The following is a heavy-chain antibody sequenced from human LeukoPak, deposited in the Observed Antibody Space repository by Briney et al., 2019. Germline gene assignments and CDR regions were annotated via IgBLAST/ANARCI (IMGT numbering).Heavy chain of an antibody. Sequence: PGRSLRLSCAASGFTFGSSGMHWVRQAPGKGLEWVALISYDGSNEYYADSVKGRFTISRDDSKNTLYLQMNSLRVEDTAVYYCAKEPYSGLWHRNNWFDPWGQGTLVTVSS. CDR1: GFTFGSSG. V-gene: IGHV3-30*18. J-gene: IGHJ5*02. CDR3: AKEPYSGLWHRNNWFDP. CDR2: ISYDGSNE. D-gene: IGHD5-12*01.